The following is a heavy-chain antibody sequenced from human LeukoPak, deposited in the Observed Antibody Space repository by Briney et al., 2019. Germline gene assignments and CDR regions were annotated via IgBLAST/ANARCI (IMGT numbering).Heavy chain of an antibody. D-gene: IGHD6-6*01. J-gene: IGHJ6*03. CDR2: INHSGST. Sequence: SETLSLTCTVYGGYISSSSYYWSWIRQPPGKGLEWTGEINHSGSTNYNPSLKSRVTISVDTSKNQFSLKLSSVTAADTAVYYCARGLSSSPYYYYYYMDVWGKGTTVTVSS. CDR1: GGYISSSSYY. V-gene: IGHV4-39*07. CDR3: ARGLSSSPYYYYYYMDV.